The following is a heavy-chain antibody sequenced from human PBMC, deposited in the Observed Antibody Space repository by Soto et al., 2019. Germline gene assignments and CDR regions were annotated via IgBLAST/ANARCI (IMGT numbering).Heavy chain of an antibody. CDR3: AGVEQLVNYYYYGMDV. Sequence: QVQLVQSGAEVKKPGASVKVSCKASGYTFTSYDINWVRQATGQGLEWMGWMNPNSGNTGYAQKFQGRVTMTRNTSISTAYMELSSLRSEDTAVYYCAGVEQLVNYYYYGMDVWGQGTTVTVSS. CDR2: MNPNSGNT. J-gene: IGHJ6*02. CDR1: GYTFTSYD. V-gene: IGHV1-8*01. D-gene: IGHD6-6*01.